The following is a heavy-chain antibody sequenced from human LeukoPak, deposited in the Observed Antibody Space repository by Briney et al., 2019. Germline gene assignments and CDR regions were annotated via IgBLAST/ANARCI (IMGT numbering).Heavy chain of an antibody. D-gene: IGHD2-15*01. CDR3: ARGIVVVAQLGFYFYYMDV. V-gene: IGHV4-34*01. CDR1: GGSFSGYY. J-gene: IGHJ6*03. CDR2: INHSGST. Sequence: SETLSLTCAVYGGSFSGYYWSWIRQPPGKGLEWIGEINHSGSTNYNPSLKSRVTISVDTSKNQFSLKLRSVTAADTAVYYCARGIVVVAQLGFYFYYMDVWGKGTTVTISS.